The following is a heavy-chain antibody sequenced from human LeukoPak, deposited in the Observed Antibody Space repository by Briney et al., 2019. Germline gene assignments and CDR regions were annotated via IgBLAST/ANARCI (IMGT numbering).Heavy chain of an antibody. J-gene: IGHJ4*02. Sequence: ASVKVSCKASGYTFTRSGISWVRQAPGQGLEWMGWISAYNGNTNYAPKLQGRVTMTPDTSPSTAYMELRSLRSDDTAVYYCARDLLDDYGDYWGQGTLVTVSS. D-gene: IGHD2-15*01. CDR2: ISAYNGNT. CDR3: ARDLLDDYGDY. V-gene: IGHV1-18*01. CDR1: GYTFTRSG.